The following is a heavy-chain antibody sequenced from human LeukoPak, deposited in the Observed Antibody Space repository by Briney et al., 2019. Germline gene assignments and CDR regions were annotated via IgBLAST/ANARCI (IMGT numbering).Heavy chain of an antibody. CDR2: IYYSGST. D-gene: IGHD3-10*01. CDR3: ARQLYYYGSGSYS. J-gene: IGHJ4*02. V-gene: IGHV4-59*08. Sequence: SETLSLTCTVSGGSISSYYWSWIRQPPGKGLEWIGYIYYSGSTNYNPSLKSRVTISVDTSKNQFSLKLSSVTAADTAVYYCARQLYYYGSGSYSWGQGTLVTVSS. CDR1: GGSISSYY.